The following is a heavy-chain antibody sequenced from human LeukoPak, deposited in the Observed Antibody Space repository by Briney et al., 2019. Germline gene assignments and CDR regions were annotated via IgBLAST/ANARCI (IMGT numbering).Heavy chain of an antibody. J-gene: IGHJ5*01. Sequence: SVKVSCKASGGTFSSYAVSWVRQAPGRGFEWMGRIIPVFGTTKYAQMFQGRVTIPTDKSTGTAYMELSRLRSGDTAVYYCARERGLVTTTFDSWGQGVLVTVSS. CDR1: GGTFSSYA. CDR3: ARERGLVTTTFDS. CDR2: IIPVFGTT. D-gene: IGHD2-21*02. V-gene: IGHV1-69*05.